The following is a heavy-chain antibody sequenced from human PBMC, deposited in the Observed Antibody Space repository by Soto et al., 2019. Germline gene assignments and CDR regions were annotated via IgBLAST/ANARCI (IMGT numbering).Heavy chain of an antibody. CDR3: ARLIGNSWLDY. Sequence: SVTVSCKPSGGSYSTYSFTWVRQAPGQGLEWMGRIVPILDMPNYAQKFQGRVTISADTSKNQFSLQLNSLTPEDTAVYYCARLIGNSWLDYWGQGTLVTVSS. CDR2: IVPILDMP. D-gene: IGHD2-15*01. V-gene: IGHV1-69*02. J-gene: IGHJ4*02. CDR1: GGSYSTYS.